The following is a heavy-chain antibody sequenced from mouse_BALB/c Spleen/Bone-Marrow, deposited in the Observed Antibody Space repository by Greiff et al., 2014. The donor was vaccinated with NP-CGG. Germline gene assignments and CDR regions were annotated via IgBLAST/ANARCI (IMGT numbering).Heavy chain of an antibody. V-gene: IGHV1-77*01. D-gene: IGHD1-1*01. CDR3: AKGGYGSSYVRYHAMDY. CDR1: GYTFTDYY. J-gene: IGHJ4*01. CDR2: IYPGSGNT. Sequence: QVQLQQSGAELARPGASVKLSCKASGYTFTDYYINWVKQRTGQGLEWIGEIYPGSGNTYYNEKFKGKATLTADKSSSTAYMQLSSLTSEDSAVYFCAKGGYGSSYVRYHAMDYWGQGTSVTVSS.